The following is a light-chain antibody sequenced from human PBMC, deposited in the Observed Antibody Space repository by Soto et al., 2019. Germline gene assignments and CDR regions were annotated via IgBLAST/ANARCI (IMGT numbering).Light chain of an antibody. Sequence: EIVMTQSPATLSVSPGEGATLSCRASQSVNSNLAWYQQKPGQSPRLLIYGASTRATGIPARFSGSGSGTDFTLTISSLQSEDFAVYYCQQYNNWPPWTFGQGTKVEIK. V-gene: IGKV3-15*01. J-gene: IGKJ1*01. CDR3: QQYNNWPPWT. CDR1: QSVNSN. CDR2: GAS.